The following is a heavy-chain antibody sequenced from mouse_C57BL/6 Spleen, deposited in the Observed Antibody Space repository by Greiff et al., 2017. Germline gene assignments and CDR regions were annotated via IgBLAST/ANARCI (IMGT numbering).Heavy chain of an antibody. J-gene: IGHJ3*01. D-gene: IGHD2-3*01. V-gene: IGHV1-74*01. CDR3: ASDDGYYETWFAY. Sequence: QVQLQQPGAELVKPGASVKVSCKASGYTFTSYWMHWVKQRPGQGLEWIGRIHPSDSDTNYNQKFKGKATLTVDKSSSTAYRQLSSLTSEDSAVYYCASDDGYYETWFAYWGQGTLVTVSA. CDR1: GYTFTSYW. CDR2: IHPSDSDT.